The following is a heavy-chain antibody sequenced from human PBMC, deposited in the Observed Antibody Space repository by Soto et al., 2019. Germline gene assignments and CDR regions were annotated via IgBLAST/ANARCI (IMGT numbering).Heavy chain of an antibody. CDR1: GGSISSYY. V-gene: IGHV4-59*01. Sequence: SETLSLTCTVSGGSISSYYWSWIRQPPGKGLEWIGYIYYSGSTNYNPSLKSRVTISVDTSKNQFSLKLSSVTAADTAVYYCATHTSTFGGGRHWFDPGGQGTLFTVSS. CDR2: IYYSGST. J-gene: IGHJ5*02. D-gene: IGHD3-3*02. CDR3: ATHTSTFGGGRHWFDP.